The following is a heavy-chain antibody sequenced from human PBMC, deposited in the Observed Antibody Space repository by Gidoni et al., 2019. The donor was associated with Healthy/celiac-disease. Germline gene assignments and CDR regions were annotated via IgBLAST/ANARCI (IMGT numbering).Heavy chain of an antibody. V-gene: IGHV3-30*18. J-gene: IGHJ6*02. D-gene: IGHD6-13*01. Sequence: QVQLVESGGGVVQPGRSLRLSCAASGFTFSSYGMHWVRQAPGKGLEWVAVISYDGSNKYYADSVKGRFTISRDNSKNTLYLQMNSLRAEDTAVYYCAKDLADGTPIPYGMDVWGQGTTVTVSS. CDR2: ISYDGSNK. CDR3: AKDLADGTPIPYGMDV. CDR1: GFTFSSYG.